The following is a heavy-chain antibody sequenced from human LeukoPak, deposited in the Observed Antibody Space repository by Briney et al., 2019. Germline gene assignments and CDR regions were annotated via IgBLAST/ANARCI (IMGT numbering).Heavy chain of an antibody. CDR1: GGSIRSSYYY. D-gene: IGHD3-10*01. V-gene: IGHV4-39*01. Sequence: SETLSLTCTVSGGSIRSSYYYWCWIRQPPGKGLEWIGIIYDSGSTYYNTSLKSRVTISVDTSKNQFSLQLNSVAAADTAVYDCARHYGPWGQGTLVTVSS. J-gene: IGHJ5*02. CDR3: ARHYGP. CDR2: IYDSGST.